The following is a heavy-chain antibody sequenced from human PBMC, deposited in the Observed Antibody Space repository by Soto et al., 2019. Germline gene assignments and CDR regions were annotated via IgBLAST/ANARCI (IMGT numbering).Heavy chain of an antibody. CDR3: ARPVYSYYYYGMDV. J-gene: IGHJ6*02. V-gene: IGHV3-30-3*01. Sequence: SLRLSCAASGFTFSSYAMHWVRQAPGKGLEWVAVISYDGSNKYYADSVKGRFTISRDNFKNTLYLQMNSLRAEDTAVYYCARPVYSYYYYGMDVWGQGTTVTVSS. CDR1: GFTFSSYA. CDR2: ISYDGSNK. D-gene: IGHD1-20*01.